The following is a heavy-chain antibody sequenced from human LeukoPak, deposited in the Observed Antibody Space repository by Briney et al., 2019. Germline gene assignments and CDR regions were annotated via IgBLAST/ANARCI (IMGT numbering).Heavy chain of an antibody. J-gene: IGHJ4*02. D-gene: IGHD6-13*01. CDR3: ARDASIAAAGTPITVFDY. CDR2: IYHSGST. V-gene: IGHV4-4*02. Sequence: GSLRLSCAASGCTLSDHYMDWVRQPPGKGLEWIGEIYHSGSTNYNPSLKSRVTISVDKSKNQFSLKLSSVTAADTAVYYCARDASIAAAGTPITVFDYWGQGTLVTVSS. CDR1: GCTLSDHY.